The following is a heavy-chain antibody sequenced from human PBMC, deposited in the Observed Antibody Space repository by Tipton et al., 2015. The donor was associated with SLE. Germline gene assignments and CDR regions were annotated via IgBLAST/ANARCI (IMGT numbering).Heavy chain of an antibody. J-gene: IGHJ2*01. V-gene: IGHV1-18*01. Sequence: QVQLVQSGAEVKKPGASVKVSCKASGYTFTSYGISWVRQAPGQGLEWMGWISAYNGNTNYAQKLQGRVTMTTDTSTSTAYMELRSLRSDDTAVYYCARYGRACTNGVCYYWYFDLWGRGTLVTVSS. CDR2: ISAYNGNT. CDR3: ARYGRACTNGVCYYWYFDL. CDR1: GYTFTSYG. D-gene: IGHD2-8*01.